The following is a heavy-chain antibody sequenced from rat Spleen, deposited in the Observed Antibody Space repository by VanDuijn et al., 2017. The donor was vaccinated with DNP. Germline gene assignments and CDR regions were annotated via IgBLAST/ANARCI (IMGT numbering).Heavy chain of an antibody. CDR3: ARPNYGSYVGYFDY. CDR2: ISSSGIST. D-gene: IGHD1-3*01. CDR1: GFTFSNYD. V-gene: IGHV5-25*01. J-gene: IGHJ2*01. Sequence: EVQLVESGGGLVQPGRSLKLSCAASGFTFSNYDMAWVRQAPTKGLEWVASISSSGISTFYRDSVKGRFTVSKDNAKSTLYLQMNSLRSEDTATYYCARPNYGSYVGYFDYWGQGVMVTVSS.